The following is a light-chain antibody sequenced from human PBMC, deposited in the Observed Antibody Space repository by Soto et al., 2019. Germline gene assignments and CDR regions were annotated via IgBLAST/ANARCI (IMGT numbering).Light chain of an antibody. Sequence: QSVLTQPASVSGSPGQSITVSCTGSSSDFGDDKYVSWYQQQPGKGPNLLIYGVNSRPSGISNRFSGSKSGNTASLTISGLQVDDEAEYFCGSFPTSRIWVFGGGTQLTVL. J-gene: IGLJ3*02. CDR1: SSDFGDDKY. V-gene: IGLV2-14*01. CDR3: GSFPTSRIWV. CDR2: GVN.